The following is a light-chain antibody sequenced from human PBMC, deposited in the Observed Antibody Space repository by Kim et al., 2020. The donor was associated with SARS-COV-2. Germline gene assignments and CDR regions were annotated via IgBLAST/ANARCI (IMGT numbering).Light chain of an antibody. CDR1: NIESKS. CDR2: YDS. CDR3: QVWDSSSDHRV. J-gene: IGLJ3*02. Sequence: SDELTQPPSLSVAPGKTARITCGGNNIESKSVHWNQQKPGQAPVLVIYYDSDRPSGIPERFSGSNSGNTATLTISRVEAGDEADYYCQVWDSSSDHRVFGGGTQLTVL. V-gene: IGLV3-21*04.